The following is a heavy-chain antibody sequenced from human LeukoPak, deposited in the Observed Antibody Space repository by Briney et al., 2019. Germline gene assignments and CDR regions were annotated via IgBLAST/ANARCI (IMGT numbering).Heavy chain of an antibody. CDR2: IIPIFGTA. J-gene: IGHJ4*02. V-gene: IGHV1-69*05. D-gene: IGHD4-23*01. Sequence: ASVKVSCKASGGTFSSYAISWVRQAPGQGLEWMGGIIPIFGTANYAQKFQGRVTITTDESTSTAYMELSSLRSEYTAVYYCTASTMVVTSSFDYWGQGTLVTVSS. CDR1: GGTFSSYA. CDR3: TASTMVVTSSFDY.